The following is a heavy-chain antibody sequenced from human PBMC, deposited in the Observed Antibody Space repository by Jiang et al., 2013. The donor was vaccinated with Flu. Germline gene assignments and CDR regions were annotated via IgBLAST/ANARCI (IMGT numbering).Heavy chain of an antibody. D-gene: IGHD4-17*01. CDR2: INPSGGST. J-gene: IGHJ5*02. CDR3: AIDYGDSNWFDP. Sequence: SGAEVKKPGASVKVSCKASGYTFTSYYMHWVRQAPGQGLEWMGIINPSGGSTSYAQKFQGRVTMTRDTSTSTVYMELSSLRSEDTAVYYCAIDYGDSNWFDPLGPGNPGHRLL. CDR1: GYTFTSYY. V-gene: IGHV1-46*03.